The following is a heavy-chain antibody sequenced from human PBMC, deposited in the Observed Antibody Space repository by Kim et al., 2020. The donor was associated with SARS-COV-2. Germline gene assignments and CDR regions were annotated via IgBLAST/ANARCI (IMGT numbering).Heavy chain of an antibody. Sequence: GGSLRLSCAASGFTFSNAWMSWVRQAPGKGLEWVSRIKSKTDGGTTDYAAPVKGRFTISREDSKNTLYLQMNSLKTEDTDVYYCTTDLATVVTLGSDAFDIWGQGTRVTVSS. D-gene: IGHD4-17*01. J-gene: IGHJ3*02. CDR1: GFTFSNAW. CDR2: IKSKTDGGTT. V-gene: IGHV3-15*01. CDR3: TTDLATVVTLGSDAFDI.